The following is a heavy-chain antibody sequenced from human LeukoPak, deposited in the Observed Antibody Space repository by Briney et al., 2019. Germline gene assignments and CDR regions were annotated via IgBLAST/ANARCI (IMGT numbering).Heavy chain of an antibody. J-gene: IGHJ4*02. D-gene: IGHD4-17*01. CDR2: IIPIFGTA. CDR3: ARGSLSGDYGDY. V-gene: IGHV1-69*01. Sequence: ASVKVSCKASGGTFSSYAISWVRQAPGQGLEWMGGIIPIFGTANYAQKFQGRVTITADESTSTAYMELSSLRSEDTAAYYCARGSLSGDYGDYWGQGTLVTVSS. CDR1: GGTFSSYA.